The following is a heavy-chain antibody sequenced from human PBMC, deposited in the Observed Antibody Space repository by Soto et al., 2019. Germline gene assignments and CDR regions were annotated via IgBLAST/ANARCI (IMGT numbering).Heavy chain of an antibody. Sequence: GGSLRLSCAASGFTFSSYAMSWVRQAPGKGLEWVSAISGSGGSTYYADSVKGRFTISRDNSKNTLYLQMNSLRAEDTAVYYCAKARYSGYSSPNDYWGQGTLVTVSS. CDR1: GFTFSSYA. D-gene: IGHD5-12*01. V-gene: IGHV3-23*01. CDR2: ISGSGGST. CDR3: AKARYSGYSSPNDY. J-gene: IGHJ4*02.